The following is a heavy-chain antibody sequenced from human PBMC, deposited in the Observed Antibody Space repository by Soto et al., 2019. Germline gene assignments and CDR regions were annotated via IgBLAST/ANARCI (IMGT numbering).Heavy chain of an antibody. V-gene: IGHV1-69*02. CDR1: GGTFSSYT. Sequence: QVQLVQSGAEVKKPGSSVKVSCKASGGTFSSYTISWVRQAPGQGPEWMGRIIPMLGVTSYTQKFQGRVTITADTSTRAVYMELISLRSDDTSVYYCANSSSTVAGVFFVYFQSWGQCTLCTVSS. J-gene: IGHJ1*01. CDR2: IIPMLGVT. D-gene: IGHD6-19*01. CDR3: ANSSSTVAGVFFVYFQS.